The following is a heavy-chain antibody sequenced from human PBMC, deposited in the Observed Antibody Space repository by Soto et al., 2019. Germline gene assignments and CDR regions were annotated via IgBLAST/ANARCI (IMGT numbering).Heavy chain of an antibody. D-gene: IGHD2-2*01. V-gene: IGHV1-2*04. Sequence: ASVKVSCNASGYTFTGYYMHWVRQAPGQGLEWMGWINPNSGGTNYAQKFQGWVTMTRDTSISTAYMELSRLRSDDTAVYYCARKQNARYCSSTSCQKGGAFDIWGQGTMVTVSS. CDR3: ARKQNARYCSSTSCQKGGAFDI. CDR1: GYTFTGYY. CDR2: INPNSGGT. J-gene: IGHJ3*02.